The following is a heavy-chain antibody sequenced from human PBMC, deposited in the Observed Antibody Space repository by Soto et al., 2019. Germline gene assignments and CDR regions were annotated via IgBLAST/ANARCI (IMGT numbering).Heavy chain of an antibody. CDR2: ISSSSSYI. D-gene: IGHD3-3*01. CDR3: ARDYDFWSGYYWDYYGMDV. V-gene: IGHV3-21*01. J-gene: IGHJ6*02. CDR1: GFTFSSYS. Sequence: EVQLVESGGGLVKPGGSLRLSCAASGFTFSSYSMNWVRQAPGEGLEWVSSISSSSSYIYYADSVKGRFTISRDNAKNSLYLQMNSLRAEDTAVYYCARDYDFWSGYYWDYYGMDVWGQGTTVTVSS.